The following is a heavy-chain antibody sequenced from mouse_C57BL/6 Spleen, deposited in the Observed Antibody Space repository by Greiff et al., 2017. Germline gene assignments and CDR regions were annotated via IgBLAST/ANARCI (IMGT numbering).Heavy chain of an antibody. CDR1: GYTFTDYY. V-gene: IGHV1-26*01. Sequence: EVQLQQSGPELVKPGASVKISCKASGYTFTDYYMNWVKQSHGKSLEWIGDINPNNGGTSYNQKFKGKATLTVDKSSSTAYMELRSLTSEDSAVYYCARSDYSNYPFAYWGQGTLVTVSA. CDR2: INPNNGGT. J-gene: IGHJ3*01. CDR3: ARSDYSNYPFAY. D-gene: IGHD2-5*01.